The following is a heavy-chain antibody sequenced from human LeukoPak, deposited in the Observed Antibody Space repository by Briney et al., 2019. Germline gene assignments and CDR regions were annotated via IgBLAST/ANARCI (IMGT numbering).Heavy chain of an antibody. J-gene: IGHJ5*02. CDR3: ARDQRSESYYPWGWFDP. D-gene: IGHD1-26*01. Sequence: PGGSLRLSCAASGFTVSSNYMSWVRQAPGKGLEWVSVIYSDGSTYYTDSVKGRFTISRDNSKNTLYLQMNSLRPEDTAVYYRARDQRSESYYPWGWFDPWGQGTLVTVSS. V-gene: IGHV3-53*05. CDR2: IYSDGST. CDR1: GFTVSSNY.